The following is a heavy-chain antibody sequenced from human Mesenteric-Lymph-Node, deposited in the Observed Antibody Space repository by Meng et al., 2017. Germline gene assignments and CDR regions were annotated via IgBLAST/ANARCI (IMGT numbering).Heavy chain of an antibody. J-gene: IGHJ4*02. CDR1: GFTFSSYE. D-gene: IGHD6-13*01. V-gene: IGHV3-48*03. CDR2: ISSSGSTI. CDR3: AKIRAAGGMTGDFDY. Sequence: GGSLRLSCAASGFTFSSYEMNWVRQAPGKGLEWVSYISSSGSTIYYADSVKGRFTISRDNSKNTLSLQLNSLRDEDTAVYYCAKIRAAGGMTGDFDYWGQGTLVTVSS.